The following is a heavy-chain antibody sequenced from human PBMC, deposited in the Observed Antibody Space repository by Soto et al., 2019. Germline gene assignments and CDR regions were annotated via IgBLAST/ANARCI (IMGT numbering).Heavy chain of an antibody. D-gene: IGHD1-26*01. CDR3: ARDPSRGSDWARYLDL. Sequence: EVQLVESGGGLVQPGGSLRLSCAASGFSFSNYAMDWVRQAPGKGLEWVSYISGSSSNIRYADSVKGRFTISGDNAKSSVYLQMNSLRADDTAVYYCARDPSRGSDWARYLDLWGRGTLVTVSS. J-gene: IGHJ2*01. CDR1: GFSFSNYA. V-gene: IGHV3-48*01. CDR2: ISGSSSNI.